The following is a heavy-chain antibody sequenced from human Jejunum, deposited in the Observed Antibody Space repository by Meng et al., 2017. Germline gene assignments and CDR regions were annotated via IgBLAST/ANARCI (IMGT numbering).Heavy chain of an antibody. CDR3: ARGVDAGVDY. J-gene: IGHJ4*02. V-gene: IGHV1-8*01. CDR2: MNPKSGDT. Sequence: QVQVVQFGAEVKMLGASVKVSCKTSGYTFNSLHINWVRQATGQGLEWMGWMNPKSGDTGLAQKFQGRLTLTRDTSMNTAYMELSSLTSEDTAVYYCARGVDAGVDYWGQGTLVTVSS. D-gene: IGHD7-27*01. CDR1: GYTFNSLH.